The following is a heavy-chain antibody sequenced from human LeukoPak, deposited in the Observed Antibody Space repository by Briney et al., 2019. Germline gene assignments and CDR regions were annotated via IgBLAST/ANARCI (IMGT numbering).Heavy chain of an antibody. Sequence: GALRLSCAASGFTFSSYSMNWIRQAPGKGLEWVSYISSSSSSIYYADSVKGRFTISRDNAKNSLYLQMNSLRDEDTAVYYCARDEGLGGDFDYWGQGTLVTVSS. J-gene: IGHJ4*02. V-gene: IGHV3-48*02. CDR2: ISSSSSSI. CDR3: ARDEGLGGDFDY. CDR1: GFTFSSYS.